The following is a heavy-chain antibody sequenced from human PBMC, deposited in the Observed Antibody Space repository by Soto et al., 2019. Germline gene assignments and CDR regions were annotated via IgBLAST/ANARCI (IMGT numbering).Heavy chain of an antibody. D-gene: IGHD6-6*01. V-gene: IGHV5-10-1*01. J-gene: IGHJ6*02. CDR3: ARRGPSDYYYYGMDV. CDR1: GYSFTSYW. Sequence: LGESLKISCKGSGYSFTSYWISWVRQMPGKGLEWMGRIDPSDSYTNYSPSFQGHVTISADKSISTAYLQWSSLKASDTAMYYCARRGPSDYYYYGMDVWGQGTTVTVSS. CDR2: IDPSDSYT.